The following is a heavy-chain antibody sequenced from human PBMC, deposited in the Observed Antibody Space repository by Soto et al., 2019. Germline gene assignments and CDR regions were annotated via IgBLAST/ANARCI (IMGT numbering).Heavy chain of an antibody. CDR1: GGTFSSYA. Sequence: SVKVSCKASGGTFSSYAISWVRQAPGQGLEWMGGIIPIFGTANYAQKFQGRVTITADESTSTAYMELSSLRSEDTAVYYCARALEYSSGWYSDYYYGMDVWGQGTTVTVSS. CDR3: ARALEYSSGWYSDYYYGMDV. CDR2: IIPIFGTA. D-gene: IGHD6-19*01. J-gene: IGHJ6*02. V-gene: IGHV1-69*13.